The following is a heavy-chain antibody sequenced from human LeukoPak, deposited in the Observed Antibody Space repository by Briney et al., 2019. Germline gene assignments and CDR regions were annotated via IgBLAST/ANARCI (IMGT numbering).Heavy chain of an antibody. J-gene: IGHJ6*03. D-gene: IGHD6-6*01. CDR1: GFTFSSYA. CDR2: ISGSGGST. Sequence: GGSLRLSCAASGFTFSSYAMSWVRQAPGKGLEWVSAISGSGGSTYYADSVKGRFTISRDNSKNTLYLQMNSLRAEDTAVYYCAKRTFEYSSSSGYYYYMDVWGKGNTVTVSS. CDR3: AKRTFEYSSSSGYYYYMDV. V-gene: IGHV3-23*01.